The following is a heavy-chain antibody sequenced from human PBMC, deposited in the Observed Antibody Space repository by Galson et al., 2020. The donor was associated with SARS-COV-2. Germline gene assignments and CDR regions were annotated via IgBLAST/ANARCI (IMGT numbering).Heavy chain of an antibody. D-gene: IGHD5-18*01. J-gene: IGHJ6*02. CDR3: ARVAAGIQLWPYYYYYYGMDV. V-gene: IGHV3-48*03. CDR2: ISSSGSTI. Sequence: GESLKISCAASGFIFSSYEMNWVRQAPGKGLEWVSYISSSGSTIYYADSVKGRFTISRDNAKNSLYLQMNSLRAEDTAVYYCARVAAGIQLWPYYYYYYGMDVWGQGTTVTVSS. CDR1: GFIFSSYE.